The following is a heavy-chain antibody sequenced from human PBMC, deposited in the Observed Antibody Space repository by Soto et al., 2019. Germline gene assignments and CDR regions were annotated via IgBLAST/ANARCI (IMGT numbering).Heavy chain of an antibody. CDR3: AKDGDSGYDFYWFDP. CDR1: GFTFSSYA. D-gene: IGHD5-12*01. J-gene: IGHJ5*02. V-gene: IGHV3-23*01. Sequence: GGSLRLSCAASGFTFSSYAMSWVRQAPGKGLEWVSAISGSGGSTYYADSVKGRFTISRDNSKNTLYLQMNSLRAEDTAVYHCAKDGDSGYDFYWFDPWGQGTLVTVSS. CDR2: ISGSGGST.